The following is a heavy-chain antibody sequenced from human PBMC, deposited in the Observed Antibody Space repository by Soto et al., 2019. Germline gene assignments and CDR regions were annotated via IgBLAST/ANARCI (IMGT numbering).Heavy chain of an antibody. CDR3: ARLTGSKFGFFDY. CDR2: ITGRGDAT. D-gene: IGHD3-10*01. Sequence: EVQVLESGGGLVQPGESLRLSCAASGFTFSSYTMSWVRQAPGKGLEWVSAITGRGDATSYADSVRGRFTISRDNSKNTLYLQMNSLRAEDTAIYFCARLTGSKFGFFDYWGQGTLVTVSS. J-gene: IGHJ4*02. CDR1: GFTFSSYT. V-gene: IGHV3-23*01.